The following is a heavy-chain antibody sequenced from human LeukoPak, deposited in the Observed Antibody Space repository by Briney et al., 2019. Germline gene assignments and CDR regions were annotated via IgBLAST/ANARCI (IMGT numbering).Heavy chain of an antibody. D-gene: IGHD1-14*01. CDR3: ARVDARRGYYYYYGMDV. CDR1: GYTFTGYY. J-gene: IGHJ6*02. CDR2: INPNSGGT. V-gene: IGHV1-2*02. Sequence: ASVKVSCKASGYTFTGYYMHWVRQAPGQGLEWKGWINPNSGGTNYAQKFQGRVTMTRDTSISTAYMELSRLRSDDTAVYYCARVDARRGYYYYYGMDVWGQGTTVTVSS.